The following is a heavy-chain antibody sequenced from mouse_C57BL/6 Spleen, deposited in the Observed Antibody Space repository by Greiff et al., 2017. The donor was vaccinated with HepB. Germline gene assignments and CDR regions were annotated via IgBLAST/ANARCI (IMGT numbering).Heavy chain of an antibody. J-gene: IGHJ2*01. D-gene: IGHD2-4*01. CDR3: ARNYYDYDVYYFDY. V-gene: IGHV1-69*01. CDR1: GYTFTSYW. CDR2: IDPSDSYT. Sequence: QVQLQQPGAELVMPGASVKLSCKASGYTFTSYWMHWVKQRPGQGLEWIGEIDPSDSYTNYNQKFKGKSTLTVDKSSSTAYMQLSSLTSEDSAVYYCARNYYDYDVYYFDYWGQGTTLTVSS.